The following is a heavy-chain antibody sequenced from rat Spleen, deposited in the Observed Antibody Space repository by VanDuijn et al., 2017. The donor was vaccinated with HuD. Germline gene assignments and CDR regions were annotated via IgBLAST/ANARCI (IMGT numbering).Heavy chain of an antibody. J-gene: IGHJ2*01. Sequence: EVQLQESGPGLVKPSQSLSLTCSVTVYSITSSYRWSWIRKFPGNKMEWIGHISYSGNTSYNPSLKSRISITRDTSKNQFFLQLNSVTTEDTATYYCARFPYRYFDYWGQGVMVTVSS. D-gene: IGHD2-5*01. CDR1: VYSITSSY. V-gene: IGHV3-1*01. CDR2: ISYSGNT. CDR3: ARFPYRYFDY.